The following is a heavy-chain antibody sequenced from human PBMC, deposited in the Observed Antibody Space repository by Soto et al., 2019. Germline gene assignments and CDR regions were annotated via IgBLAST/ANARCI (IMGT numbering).Heavy chain of an antibody. Sequence: VASVKVSCKASGYTFTSYGISWVRQAPGQGLEWMGWISAYNGNTNYAQKLQGRVTMTTDTSTSTAYMELRSLRSDDTAVYYCAISGLVVTATDNWFDPWGQGTLVTVSS. CDR3: AISGLVVTATDNWFDP. CDR2: ISAYNGNT. CDR1: GYTFTSYG. V-gene: IGHV1-18*01. J-gene: IGHJ5*02. D-gene: IGHD2-21*02.